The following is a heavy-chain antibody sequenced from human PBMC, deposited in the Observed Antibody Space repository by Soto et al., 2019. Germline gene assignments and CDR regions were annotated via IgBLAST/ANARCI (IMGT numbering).Heavy chain of an antibody. D-gene: IGHD2-2*01. V-gene: IGHV5-51*01. J-gene: IGHJ6*02. CDR3: ARLPPGIVVVPAASDPLEYGMDV. CDR1: GYKVSTWHNFTSYW. Sequence: GESLKISCMGSGYKVSTWHNFTSYWIAWVRQMPGEGLEWMGIFYPGDSDTRYSPSFQGQVTISADKSISTAYLQWSSLKASDTAMYYCARLPPGIVVVPAASDPLEYGMDVWGQGTTVTVSS. CDR2: FYPGDSDT.